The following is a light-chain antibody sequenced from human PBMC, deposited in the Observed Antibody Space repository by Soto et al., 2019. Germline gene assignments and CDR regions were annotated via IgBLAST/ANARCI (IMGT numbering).Light chain of an antibody. V-gene: IGKV3-11*01. CDR2: DSS. CDR1: QSVTTY. CDR3: QQRVNRVT. J-gene: IGKJ4*01. Sequence: EIVLTQSPATLSLSPGERASLSCRASQSVTTYLAWHQQKPGQAPRLLIYDSSNRATGIPARFSGSGSGTDFTLTTSSLESEDFAVYYCQQRVNRVTFGGGT.